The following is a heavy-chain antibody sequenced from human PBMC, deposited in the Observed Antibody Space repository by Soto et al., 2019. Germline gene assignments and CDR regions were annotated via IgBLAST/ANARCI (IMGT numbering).Heavy chain of an antibody. CDR2: IIPIFGTA. V-gene: IGHV1-69*13. CDR1: GGTFSSYA. CDR3: ARGVTAVAGTGWFDP. Sequence: ASVKVSCKASGGTFSSYAISWVRQAPGQGLEWMGGIIPIFGTANYAQKFQGRVTITADESTSTAYMELSSLRSEDTAVYYCARGVTAVAGTGWFDPWGQGTLVTVSS. D-gene: IGHD6-19*01. J-gene: IGHJ5*02.